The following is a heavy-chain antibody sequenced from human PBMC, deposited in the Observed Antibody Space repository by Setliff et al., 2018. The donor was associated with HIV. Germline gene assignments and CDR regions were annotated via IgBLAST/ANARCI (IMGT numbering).Heavy chain of an antibody. V-gene: IGHV4-39*01. D-gene: IGHD2-15*01. CDR2: IYYSGST. Sequence: ETLSLTCTVSGGSISSSSYYWGWIRQPPGKGLEWIGSIYYSGSTYYNPSLKSRVTISVDTSKNQFSLKLSSVTAADTAVYYCARSRRYCSGGSCGDGFFDYWGQGTQVTVSS. CDR1: GGSISSSSYY. J-gene: IGHJ4*02. CDR3: ARSRRYCSGGSCGDGFFDY.